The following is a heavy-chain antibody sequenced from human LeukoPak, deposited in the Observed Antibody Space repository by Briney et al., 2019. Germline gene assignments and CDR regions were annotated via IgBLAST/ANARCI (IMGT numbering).Heavy chain of an antibody. CDR2: ISYSGST. D-gene: IGHD2-21*01. V-gene: IGHV4-59*01. J-gene: IGHJ3*02. CDR1: GGSISSYY. Sequence: PSETLSLTCTVSGGSISSYYWTCIRQPPGKGLEWIGYISYSGSTNYNPSLKSRVTISVDTSKNQFSLKLSSVTAADTAVYYCARVSNVVFLGIPDDAFDIWGQGTMVTVSS. CDR3: ARVSNVVFLGIPDDAFDI.